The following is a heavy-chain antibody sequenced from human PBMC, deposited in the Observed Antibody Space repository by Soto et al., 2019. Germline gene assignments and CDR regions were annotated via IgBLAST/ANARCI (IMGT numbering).Heavy chain of an antibody. D-gene: IGHD2-2*01. CDR2: INPSVGTT. CDR1: GYSFTSYY. CDR3: AKDGGPAYCNSPGCSAEHFDY. J-gene: IGHJ4*02. V-gene: IGHV1-46*01. Sequence: ASVKVSCKASGYSFTSYYMYWVRQAPGQGLEWVGVINPSVGTTNYAQKFQGRVTMTRNTLYLQTSSLRHEDTAVYYCAKDGGPAYCNSPGCSAEHFDYWGQGTQVTVSS.